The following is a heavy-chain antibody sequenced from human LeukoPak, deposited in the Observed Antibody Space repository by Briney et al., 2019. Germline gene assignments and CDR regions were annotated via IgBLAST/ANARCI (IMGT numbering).Heavy chain of an antibody. Sequence: GGSLRLSCAASGFTFSSYSMNWVRQAPGKGLEWVSSISSSSSYIYYADSVKGRFTISRDNAKNSLYLQMNSLRAEDTAVYYCARARVPGPFDAFDIWGQGTMVTVSS. CDR3: ARARVPGPFDAFDI. D-gene: IGHD1-1*01. J-gene: IGHJ3*02. CDR2: ISSSSSYI. V-gene: IGHV3-21*01. CDR1: GFTFSSYS.